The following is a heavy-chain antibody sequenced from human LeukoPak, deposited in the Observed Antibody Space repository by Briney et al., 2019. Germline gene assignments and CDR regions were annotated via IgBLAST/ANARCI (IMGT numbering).Heavy chain of an antibody. Sequence: PGGALRLSCAASGFTFSNAWMSWVRQAPGKGREWVGRIKSKTDGGTTDYAAPVKGRFTISRDDSKNTLYLQMNSLKTEDTAVYYCTTDLEESGAFDIWGQGTMVTVSS. CDR1: GFTFSNAW. CDR2: IKSKTDGGTT. CDR3: TTDLEESGAFDI. V-gene: IGHV3-15*01. D-gene: IGHD1-1*01. J-gene: IGHJ3*02.